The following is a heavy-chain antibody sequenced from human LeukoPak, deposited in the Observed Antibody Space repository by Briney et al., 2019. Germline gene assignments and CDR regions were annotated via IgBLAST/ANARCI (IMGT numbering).Heavy chain of an antibody. D-gene: IGHD2-15*01. J-gene: IGHJ4*02. V-gene: IGHV3-74*01. CDR1: GFTFSSYA. CDR3: ARERCSGGSCYSPYFDY. CDR2: INTDGSST. Sequence: GGSLRLSCAASGFTFSSYAMHWVRQAPGKGLVWVSRINTDGSSTSYADSVKGRFTISRDNSKNTLYLQMNSLRAEDTAVYYCARERCSGGSCYSPYFDYWGQGTLVTVSS.